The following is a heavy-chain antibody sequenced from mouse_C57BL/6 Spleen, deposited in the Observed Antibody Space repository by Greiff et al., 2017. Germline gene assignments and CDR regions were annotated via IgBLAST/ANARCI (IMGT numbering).Heavy chain of an antibody. CDR2: IDPNSGGT. V-gene: IGHV1-72*01. J-gene: IGHJ4*01. CDR3: AGISSTYYAMDY. CDR1: GYTFTSYW. D-gene: IGHD1-1*01. Sequence: QVLLQQSGAELVKPGASVKLSCKASGYTFTSYWMHWVKQRPGRGLEWIGRIDPNSGGTKYNEKFKGKATMTVDKTSSTAYMQLSSLTSEDSAVDYCAGISSTYYAMDYWGQGTSVTVSS.